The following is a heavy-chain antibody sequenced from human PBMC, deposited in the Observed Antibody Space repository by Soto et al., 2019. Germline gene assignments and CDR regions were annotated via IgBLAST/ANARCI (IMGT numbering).Heavy chain of an antibody. J-gene: IGHJ4*02. CDR2: INAGNGNT. V-gene: IGHV1-3*01. CDR3: AREFRYNWNDLGY. D-gene: IGHD1-20*01. Sequence: GASVKVSCKASGYTFTSYAMHWVRQAPGQRLEWMGWINAGNGNTKYSQKFQGRVTITRDTSASTAYMELSSLRSEDTAVYYCAREFRYNWNDLGYWGQGTLVTVSS. CDR1: GYTFTSYA.